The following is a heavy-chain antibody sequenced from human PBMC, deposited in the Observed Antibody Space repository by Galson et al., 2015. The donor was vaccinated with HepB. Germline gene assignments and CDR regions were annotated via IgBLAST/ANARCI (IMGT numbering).Heavy chain of an antibody. D-gene: IGHD3-10*01. V-gene: IGHV3-73*01. Sequence: SLKLSCEASGLTFTGSAMHWVRQASGKGLEWVGRIRSKANSYATAYAASVKGRITISRDDSKNTAYLHMNSLKTEDKAVYYWTRLYYYGSGGWGQGTLVTVSS. J-gene: IGHJ4*02. CDR3: TRLYYYGSGG. CDR1: GLTFTGSA. CDR2: IRSKANSYAT.